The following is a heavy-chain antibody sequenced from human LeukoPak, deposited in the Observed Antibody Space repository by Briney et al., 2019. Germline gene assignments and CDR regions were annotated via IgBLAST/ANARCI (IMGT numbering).Heavy chain of an antibody. J-gene: IGHJ5*02. V-gene: IGHV4-59*08. CDR1: GGSISSYY. CDR2: IYYSGST. CDR3: ARHGGSGWRYNWFDP. Sequence: SETLSLTCTVSGGSISSYYWSWIRQPPGKGLEWIGYIYYSGSTNYSPSLKSRVTISVDTSKNQFSLKLSSVTAADTAVYYCARHGGSGWRYNWFDPWGQGTLVTVSS. D-gene: IGHD6-19*01.